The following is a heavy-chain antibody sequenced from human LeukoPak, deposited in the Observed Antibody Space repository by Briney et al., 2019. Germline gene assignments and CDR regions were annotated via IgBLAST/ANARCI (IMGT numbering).Heavy chain of an antibody. D-gene: IGHD3-22*01. V-gene: IGHV3-23*01. CDR3: AKEYYYDSSGYWSEAFDI. J-gene: IGHJ3*02. CDR2: ISGSGGST. CDR1: GFTFSSYA. Sequence: GGSLRLSCAASGFTFSSYAMSWVRQAPGKGLEWVSAISGSGGSTYYADSVKGRFTISRDNSKNTLYLQMNSPRAEDTAVYYCAKEYYYDSSGYWSEAFDIWGQGTMVTVSS.